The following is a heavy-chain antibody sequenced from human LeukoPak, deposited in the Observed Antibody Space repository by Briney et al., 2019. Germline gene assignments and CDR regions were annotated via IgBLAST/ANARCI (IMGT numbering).Heavy chain of an antibody. CDR3: ARSRGYYYYYMDV. CDR1: GGSISSYY. CDR2: IYYSGST. J-gene: IGHJ6*03. V-gene: IGHV4-59*01. Sequence: SETLSLTCTVSGGSISSYYWSWIRQPPGKGLEWIGYIYYSGSTNYNPSLKSRVTILVDTSKNQFSLKLSSVTAADTAVYYCARSRGYYYYYMDVWGKGTTVTVSS.